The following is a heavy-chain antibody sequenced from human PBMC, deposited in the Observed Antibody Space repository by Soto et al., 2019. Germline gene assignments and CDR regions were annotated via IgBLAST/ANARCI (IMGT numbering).Heavy chain of an antibody. CDR2: INQDGSEK. V-gene: IGHV3-7*01. CDR3: STSLDY. Sequence: EVQPVESGGGLVQPGGSLRLSCAASGFTFSSYWMDWVRQAPGKGLEWVANINQDGSEKHYIDSVKGRFTISRDNAKNSLYLQMSSLTAEDSALYYCSTSLDYWGQGTLVTVSS. J-gene: IGHJ4*02. CDR1: GFTFSSYW.